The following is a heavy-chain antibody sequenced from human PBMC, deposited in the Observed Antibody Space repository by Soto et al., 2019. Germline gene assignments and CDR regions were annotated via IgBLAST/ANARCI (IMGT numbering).Heavy chain of an antibody. CDR2: IFYSGST. J-gene: IGHJ6*02. D-gene: IGHD2-15*01. CDR3: ARGAGSPTYYYGMDV. CDR1: GDSISSSSYY. V-gene: IGHV4-39*01. Sequence: SETLSLTSTVSGDSISSSSYYWGWIRQPPGKGLEWIGSIFYSGSTYYNPSLKSRVTISVDTSKNQFSLNLSSVTAADTAEYYCARGAGSPTYYYGMDVWGQGTTVNVSS.